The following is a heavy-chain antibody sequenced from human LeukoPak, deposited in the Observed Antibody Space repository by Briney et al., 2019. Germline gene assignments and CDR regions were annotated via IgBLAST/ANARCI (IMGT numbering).Heavy chain of an antibody. D-gene: IGHD3-22*01. CDR2: ILHDGSNK. CDR1: GFTFSSYG. V-gene: IGHV3-30*18. J-gene: IGHJ1*01. CDR3: AKSYYYDSRSEYFQH. Sequence: GRSLRLSCAASGFTFSSYGMNWVRQSPGKGLEWVAVILHDGSNKYYADSVKGRFTISRDNSKNTMYLQMNSLRDEDTAVYYCAKSYYYDSRSEYFQHWGQGTLVTVSS.